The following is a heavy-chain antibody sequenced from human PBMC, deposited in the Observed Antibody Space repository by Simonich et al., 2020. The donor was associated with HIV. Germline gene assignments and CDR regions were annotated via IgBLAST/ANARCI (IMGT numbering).Heavy chain of an antibody. CDR2: IKPTSGST. CDR1: GYSFTGYY. V-gene: IGHV1-2*02. D-gene: IGHD3-10*01. J-gene: IGHJ4*02. Sequence: QVQLVQSGAEVKKPGASVKVSCKASGYSFTGYYIHWVRQAPGQGLEWMGWIKPTSGSTNYAQTVQGRVTMTRDTSISTAYMELSRLTSDDTAVYYCAKVIYGSGQTPGHWGQGTLVTVSS. CDR3: AKVIYGSGQTPGH.